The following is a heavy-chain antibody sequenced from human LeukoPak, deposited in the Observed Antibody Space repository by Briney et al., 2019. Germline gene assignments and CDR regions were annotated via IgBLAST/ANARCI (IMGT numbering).Heavy chain of an antibody. J-gene: IGHJ4*02. CDR3: ARLVVPAAMPFDY. CDR1: GGSISRSSYY. CDR2: IYYNGST. Sequence: PSETLSLTCTVSGGSISRSSYYWGWIRQPPGKGLEWIGFIYYNGSTYYNPSLKSRVTISVDTSKNQFSLKLSSVTAADTAVYYCARLVVPAAMPFDYWGQGTLVTVSS. V-gene: IGHV4-30-4*08. D-gene: IGHD2-2*01.